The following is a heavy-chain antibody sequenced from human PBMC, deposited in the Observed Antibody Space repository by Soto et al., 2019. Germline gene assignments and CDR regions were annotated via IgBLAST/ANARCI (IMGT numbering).Heavy chain of an antibody. CDR3: AKDLPGKKEPRLHFGMDV. J-gene: IGHJ6*02. V-gene: IGHV3-23*01. D-gene: IGHD3-16*01. Sequence: GGSLRLSCAASGFTFSSYAMSWVRQAPGKGLEWVSAISGSGGSTYYADSVKGRFTISRDNSKNTLYLQMNSLRAEDTAVYYCAKDLPGKKEPRLHFGMDVWGQGTTVTVSS. CDR1: GFTFSSYA. CDR2: ISGSGGST.